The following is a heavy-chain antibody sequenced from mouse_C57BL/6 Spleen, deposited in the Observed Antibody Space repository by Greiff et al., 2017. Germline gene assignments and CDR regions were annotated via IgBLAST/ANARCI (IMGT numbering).Heavy chain of an antibody. CDR1: GYAFSSSW. CDR2: IYPGDGDT. Sequence: QVQLQQSGPELVKPGASVKISCKASGYAFSSSWMNWVKQRPGKGLEWIGRIYPGDGDTNYNGKFKGKATLTAAKTSSTAYMQLSSLTSEDSAVYFCARSDYDLDYYAMDYWGQGTSVTVSS. CDR3: ARSDYDLDYYAMDY. D-gene: IGHD2-4*01. V-gene: IGHV1-82*01. J-gene: IGHJ4*01.